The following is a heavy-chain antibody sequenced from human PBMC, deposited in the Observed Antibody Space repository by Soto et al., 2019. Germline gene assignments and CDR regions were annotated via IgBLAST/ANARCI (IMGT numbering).Heavy chain of an antibody. V-gene: IGHV3-30*18. CDR3: AKDGIAAASDYYYYGMDL. CDR2: ISYDGSNK. CDR1: GFTFSSYG. Sequence: GGSLRLSCAASGFTFSSYGMHWVRQAPGKGLEWVAVISYDGSNKYYADSVKGRFTISRDNSKNTLYLQMNSLRAEDTAVYYCAKDGIAAASDYYYYGMDLWGQGTTVTVSS. J-gene: IGHJ6*02. D-gene: IGHD6-13*01.